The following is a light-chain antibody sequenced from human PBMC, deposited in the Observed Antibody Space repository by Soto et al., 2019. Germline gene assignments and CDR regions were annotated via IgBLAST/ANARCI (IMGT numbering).Light chain of an antibody. Sequence: EIVLTQSPGTLSLSPGDRATLSCRASQSVTTQLAWYQQKPGQAPRLIIHGASSRATGVPDRITGSGSGTDFTLSISRLEPEDFAVYYCQQRSNWPPLTFGGGTKVDIK. V-gene: IGKV3D-20*02. CDR2: GAS. J-gene: IGKJ4*01. CDR3: QQRSNWPPLT. CDR1: QSVTTQ.